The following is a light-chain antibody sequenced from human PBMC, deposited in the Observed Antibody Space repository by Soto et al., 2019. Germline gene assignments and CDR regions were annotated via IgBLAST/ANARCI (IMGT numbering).Light chain of an antibody. CDR1: SSDVGGYNY. CDR2: EVS. J-gene: IGLJ2*01. CDR3: SSYAGSNNVL. Sequence: ALTQPPSASGSPGQSVTISCTGTSSDVGGYNYVSWYQQHPGKAPKLMIYEVSKRPSGVPDRFSGSKSGNTASLTVSGLQAEDEADYYCSSYAGSNNVLFGGGTKLTVL. V-gene: IGLV2-8*01.